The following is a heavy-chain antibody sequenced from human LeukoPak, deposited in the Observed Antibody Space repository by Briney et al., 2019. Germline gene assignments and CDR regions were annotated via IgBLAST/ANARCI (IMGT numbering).Heavy chain of an antibody. J-gene: IGHJ4*02. CDR3: ARLADYDSSGYLSY. CDR1: GYTFTRYY. Sequence: GASVKVSCKASGYTFTRYYMHWVRQAPGQGLEWMGIINPSGGSARYAQKFQGRVTMTRDTSTSSDYMEVSSLRSEDTAVYYCARLADYDSSGYLSYWGQGTLVTVSS. V-gene: IGHV1-46*01. D-gene: IGHD3-22*01. CDR2: INPSGGSA.